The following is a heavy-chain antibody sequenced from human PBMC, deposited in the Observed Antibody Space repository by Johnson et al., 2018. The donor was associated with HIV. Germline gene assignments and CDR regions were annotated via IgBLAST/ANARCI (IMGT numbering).Heavy chain of an antibody. CDR2: INWNGGST. J-gene: IGHJ3*02. Sequence: VQLVESGGGVVQPGRSLRLSCAASGFTFSSYAMSWVRQAPGKGLEWVSGINWNGGSTGYADSVKGRFTISRDNSKNTAYLQMNSLKTEDTAVYYCTSRRDGYNLIGIWGQGTMVTVSA. CDR1: GFTFSSYA. V-gene: IGHV3-20*04. D-gene: IGHD5-24*01. CDR3: TSRRDGYNLIGI.